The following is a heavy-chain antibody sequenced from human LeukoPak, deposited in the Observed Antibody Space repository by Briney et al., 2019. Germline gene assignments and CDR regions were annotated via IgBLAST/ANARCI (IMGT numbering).Heavy chain of an antibody. CDR3: ATDPGITGTTGPFDY. CDR2: FDPQDGET. J-gene: IGHJ4*02. CDR1: GYTCTELS. D-gene: IGHD1-7*01. Sequence: ASVKVSCKVSGYTCTELSIHWVRRAPGKGLEWRGGFDPQDGETIYVQKFQGRVTMTEDPSTDTAYMELSSLRSEDTAVYYCATDPGITGTTGPFDYCGEGTLVTVSS. V-gene: IGHV1-24*01.